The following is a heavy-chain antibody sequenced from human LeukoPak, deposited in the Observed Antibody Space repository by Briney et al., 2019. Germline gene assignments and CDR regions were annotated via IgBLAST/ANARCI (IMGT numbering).Heavy chain of an antibody. CDR1: GGSISSYY. CDR3: ARDADYGEVDWFDP. CDR2: IYYSGST. Sequence: PSETLSLTCTVSGGSISSYYWSWIRQPPGKGLEWIGYIYYSGSTNYNPSLKSRVTISVDTSKNQFSLELSSVTAADTAVYYCARDADYGEVDWFDPWGQGTLVTVSS. D-gene: IGHD4-17*01. J-gene: IGHJ5*02. V-gene: IGHV4-59*01.